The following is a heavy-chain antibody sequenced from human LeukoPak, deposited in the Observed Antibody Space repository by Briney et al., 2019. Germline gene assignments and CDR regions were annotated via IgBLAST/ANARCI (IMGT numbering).Heavy chain of an antibody. CDR2: INPNSGGT. J-gene: IGHJ5*02. CDR1: GYTFSGYY. Sequence: ASVKVSCKASGYTFSGYYIFWVRRAPGQGLEWMGWINPNSGGTNYAPEFQGRLTMTRDTSITTAYMELSTLRSDDTAVYYCALIGDHAWFDPWGQGILVTVSS. CDR3: ALIGDHAWFDP. D-gene: IGHD3-10*01. V-gene: IGHV1-2*02.